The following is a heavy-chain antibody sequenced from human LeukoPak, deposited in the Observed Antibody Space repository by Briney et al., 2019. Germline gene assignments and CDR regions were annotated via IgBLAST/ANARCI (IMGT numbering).Heavy chain of an antibody. V-gene: IGHV3-21*01. D-gene: IGHD3-16*01. CDR3: IRDLFDDYSLDY. Sequence: PGGSLRFSCAASGFTFSSYSMNWVRQAPGKGLEWVSSINSDSSIMYYAESVKGRFTISRDNARNSLYLQMNSLRAEDTAVYYCIRDLFDDYSLDYWGQGALVTVSS. CDR2: INSDSSIM. J-gene: IGHJ4*02. CDR1: GFTFSSYS.